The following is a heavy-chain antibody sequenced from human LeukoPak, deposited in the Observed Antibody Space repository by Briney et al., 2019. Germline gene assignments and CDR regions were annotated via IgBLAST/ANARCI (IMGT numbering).Heavy chain of an antibody. CDR3: NIGGIAAAGKVY. D-gene: IGHD6-13*01. J-gene: IGHJ4*02. Sequence: GGSLRLSCAASGFTFSSYSMNWVRQAPGKGLEWVSSISSSSSYIYYADSVKGRFTISRDNAKNSLYLQMNSLRAEDTAVYYCNIGGIAAAGKVYWGQGTLVTVSS. CDR2: ISSSSSYI. CDR1: GFTFSSYS. V-gene: IGHV3-21*01.